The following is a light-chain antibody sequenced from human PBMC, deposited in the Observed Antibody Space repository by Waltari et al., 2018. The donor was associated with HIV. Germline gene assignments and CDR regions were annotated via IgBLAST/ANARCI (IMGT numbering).Light chain of an antibody. Sequence: QSALPQPPSASGPPGQSVTIPCTGASTDVDGVNKYFAWYQQHPGKAPKLMIYDVNKRTSGAPDRFSGSKSGKTASLTVSGLQAEDEADYYCSSYAGSNNLLFGGGTKLTVL. V-gene: IGLV2-8*01. CDR2: DVN. CDR3: SSYAGSNNLL. J-gene: IGLJ2*01. CDR1: STDVDGVNKY.